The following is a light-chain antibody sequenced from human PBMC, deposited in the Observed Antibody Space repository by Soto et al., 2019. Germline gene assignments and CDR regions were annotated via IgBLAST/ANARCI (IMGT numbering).Light chain of an antibody. J-gene: IGKJ1*01. CDR1: QSVSSN. CDR3: QQYNSWRPQT. CDR2: GAS. Sequence: EIVMTQSPATLSVSPGERATLSCRASQSVSSNLAWYQQKPGQAPRLLIYGASTRATGIPARFSGSGSGTEFTLTISSLQSEDFAVYYCQQYNSWRPQTFGQGTKVEIK. V-gene: IGKV3-15*01.